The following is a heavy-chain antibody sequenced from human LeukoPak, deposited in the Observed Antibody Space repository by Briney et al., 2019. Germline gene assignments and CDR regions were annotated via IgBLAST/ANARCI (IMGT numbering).Heavy chain of an antibody. Sequence: GGSLRLSCAASGFTFSSYWMSWVRQAPGKGLEWVANIKQDGSEKYYVDSVKGRFTISRDNAKNSLYPQMNSLRAEDTAVYYCASHSGSFPFDYWGQGTLVTVSS. J-gene: IGHJ4*02. CDR2: IKQDGSEK. V-gene: IGHV3-7*01. CDR3: ASHSGSFPFDY. D-gene: IGHD1-26*01. CDR1: GFTFSSYW.